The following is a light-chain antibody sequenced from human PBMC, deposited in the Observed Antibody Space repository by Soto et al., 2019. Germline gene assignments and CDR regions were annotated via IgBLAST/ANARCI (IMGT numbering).Light chain of an antibody. Sequence: QSVLTQPASVSGSPGQSITISCTGTSSDVGGYHYVSWYQQHPGKAPKLMIYEVSNRPPGVSNRFSGSKSGNTASLTISGLQAEDEADYYCISYTSSSTLEGVFGGGTKLTVL. J-gene: IGLJ2*01. CDR1: SSDVGGYHY. CDR3: ISYTSSSTLEGV. CDR2: EVS. V-gene: IGLV2-14*01.